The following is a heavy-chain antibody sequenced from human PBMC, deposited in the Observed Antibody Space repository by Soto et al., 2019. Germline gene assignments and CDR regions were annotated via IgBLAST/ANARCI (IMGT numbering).Heavy chain of an antibody. CDR3: AKDIWDYGDYVLNVYGVSFDY. V-gene: IGHV3-30*18. CDR1: GFTFSSYG. Sequence: GGSLRLSCAASGFTFSSYGMHWVRQAPGKGLEWVAVISYDGSNKYYADSVKGRFTISRDNSKNTLYLQMNSLRAEDTAVYYCAKDIWDYGDYVLNVYGVSFDYWGQGTLVTVSS. J-gene: IGHJ4*02. D-gene: IGHD4-17*01. CDR2: ISYDGSNK.